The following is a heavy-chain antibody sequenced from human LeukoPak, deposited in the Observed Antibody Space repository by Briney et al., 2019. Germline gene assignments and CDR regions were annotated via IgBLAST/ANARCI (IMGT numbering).Heavy chain of an antibody. Sequence: GGSLRLSCAVSGYTFINAYMHWVRQAPGKGLEWVAVIWYDGSNKYYADSVKGRFTISRDNSKNTLYLQMNSLRAEDTAVYYCATWEWYWGQGTLVTVSA. CDR1: GYTFINAY. CDR2: IWYDGSNK. CDR3: ATWEWY. J-gene: IGHJ4*02. V-gene: IGHV3-33*08. D-gene: IGHD3-3*01.